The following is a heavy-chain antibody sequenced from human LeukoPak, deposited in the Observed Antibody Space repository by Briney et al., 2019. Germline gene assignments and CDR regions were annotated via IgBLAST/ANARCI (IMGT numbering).Heavy chain of an antibody. D-gene: IGHD1-14*01. V-gene: IGHV3-7*01. CDR3: AREVTTGTLFDY. Sequence: PGGSLRLSCAASGFTFSSYWMSWVRQAPGKGLEWVANIKQDGSEKYYVDPVKGRFTISRDNAKNSLYVQMISLRAEDTAVYYCAREVTTGTLFDYWGQGTLVTVSS. J-gene: IGHJ4*02. CDR2: IKQDGSEK. CDR1: GFTFSSYW.